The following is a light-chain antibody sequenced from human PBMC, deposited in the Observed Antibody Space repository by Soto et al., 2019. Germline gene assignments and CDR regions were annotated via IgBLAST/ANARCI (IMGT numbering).Light chain of an antibody. Sequence: SYELTQPPSVSVSPGQTASITCSGDKSGSKYVCWYQQKAGQPPVLVLYQDSKRPSGIPERFAGSNSGNTATLTISGTQAMDEADYYCQAWDRSTVVFGGGTKLTVL. CDR1: KSGSKY. CDR3: QAWDRSTVV. V-gene: IGLV3-1*01. J-gene: IGLJ2*01. CDR2: QDS.